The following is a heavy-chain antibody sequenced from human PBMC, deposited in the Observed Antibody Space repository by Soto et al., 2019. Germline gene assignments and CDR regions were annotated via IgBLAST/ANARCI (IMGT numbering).Heavy chain of an antibody. Sequence: GGFLRLSCAASGVSFVEYGMNWVRQVPGKGLEWVSGINWNGDSTSYADSVKGRFTISRDNAKNSLYLQMNSLRAEDTAVYYCARDPDGSGPNFDYWGQGTLVTVSS. CDR3: ARDPDGSGPNFDY. CDR1: GVSFVEYG. D-gene: IGHD3-10*01. CDR2: INWNGDST. J-gene: IGHJ4*02. V-gene: IGHV3-20*04.